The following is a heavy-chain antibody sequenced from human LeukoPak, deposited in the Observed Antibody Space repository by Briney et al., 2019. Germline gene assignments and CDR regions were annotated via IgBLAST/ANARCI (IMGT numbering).Heavy chain of an antibody. J-gene: IGHJ4*02. D-gene: IGHD5-18*01. CDR3: ARIFIRNGYSSYFDC. V-gene: IGHV4-38-2*02. Sequence: TETLSLTCTVSGFSISSGHYWGWVRQPPGAGLEWIGSVYQSGTTYYNPSLKSRVTTSVDMSKNQFSLRLRPVTAADTAVYYCARIFIRNGYSSYFDCWGQGTLVTVSS. CDR2: VYQSGTT. CDR1: GFSISSGHY.